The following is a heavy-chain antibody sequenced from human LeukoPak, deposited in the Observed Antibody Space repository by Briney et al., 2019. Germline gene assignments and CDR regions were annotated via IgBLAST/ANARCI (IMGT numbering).Heavy chain of an antibody. Sequence: GASVKVSCKASGYTFTSYYMHWVRQAPGQGLEWMGGIIPIFGTANYAQKFQGRVTITADESTSTAYMELSSLRSEDTAVYYCARSSPDIVVVPAAQVPYYYYYMDVWGKGTTVTVSS. CDR2: IIPIFGTA. CDR3: ARSSPDIVVVPAAQVPYYYYYMDV. CDR1: GYTFTSYY. D-gene: IGHD2-2*01. J-gene: IGHJ6*03. V-gene: IGHV1-69*13.